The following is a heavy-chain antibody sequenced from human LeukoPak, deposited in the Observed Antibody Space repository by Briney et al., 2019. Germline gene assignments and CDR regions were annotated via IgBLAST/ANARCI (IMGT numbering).Heavy chain of an antibody. Sequence: HTGGSLRLSCAASGFTFSSYAMHWVRQAPGKGLEWVAVISYDGSNKYYADSVKGRFTISRDNSKNTLYLQMNSLRAEDTAVYYCARDGVGATTLDYWGQGTLVTVSS. CDR1: GFTFSSYA. J-gene: IGHJ4*02. V-gene: IGHV3-30-3*01. D-gene: IGHD1-26*01. CDR2: ISYDGSNK. CDR3: ARDGVGATTLDY.